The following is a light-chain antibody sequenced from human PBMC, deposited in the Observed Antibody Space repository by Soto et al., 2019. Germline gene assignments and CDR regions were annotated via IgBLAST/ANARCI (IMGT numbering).Light chain of an antibody. CDR2: GAS. CDR3: QKYNRAPRT. V-gene: IGKV1-27*01. J-gene: IGKJ1*01. Sequence: DIQMTQSPPSLSASVGDRVTITCRASQGIGNYLAWYQQKPGKVPKLLIYGASTLQSGVPSRFSGSGSGTDFTLTISSLRPEDFATYYCQKYNRAPRTFGPGTKVDNK. CDR1: QGIGNY.